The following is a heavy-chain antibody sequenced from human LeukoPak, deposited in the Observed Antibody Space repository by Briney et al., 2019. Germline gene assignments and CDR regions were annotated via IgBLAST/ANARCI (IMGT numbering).Heavy chain of an antibody. V-gene: IGHV4-30-2*01. Sequence: SQTLSLTCTVSGGSISSGGYYWSWIRQPPGKGLEWIGYIYHSGSTYYNPSLKSRVTISVDRSKNQFSLKLSSVTAADTAVYYCARDQSGYSYGYVDWGQGTLVTVSS. CDR1: GGSISSGGYY. CDR3: ARDQSGYSYGYVD. J-gene: IGHJ4*02. D-gene: IGHD5-18*01. CDR2: IYHSGST.